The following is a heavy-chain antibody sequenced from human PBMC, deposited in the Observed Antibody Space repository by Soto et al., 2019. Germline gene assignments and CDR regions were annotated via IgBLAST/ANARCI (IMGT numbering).Heavy chain of an antibody. CDR3: ARHVTRRDDFWSGYSYYYYYYGMDV. D-gene: IGHD3-3*01. CDR2: IYYSGST. V-gene: IGHV4-39*01. J-gene: IGHJ6*02. CDR1: GGSISSSSYY. Sequence: SETLSLTCTVSGGSISSSSYYWGWIRQPPGKGPEWIGSIYYSGSTYYNPSLKSRVTISVDTSKNQFSLKLSSVTAADTAVYYCARHVTRRDDFWSGYSYYYYYYGMDVWGQGTTGTVSS.